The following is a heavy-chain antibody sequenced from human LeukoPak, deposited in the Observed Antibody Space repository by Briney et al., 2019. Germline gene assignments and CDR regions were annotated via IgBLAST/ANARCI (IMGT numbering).Heavy chain of an antibody. CDR2: IYYSGST. CDR1: GGSIRNYY. V-gene: IGHV4-59*01. J-gene: IGHJ2*01. CDR3: ARETGGNSYWYFDL. Sequence: SETLSLTCTVSGGSIRNYYWSWIRQPPGKGLEWIGYIYYSGSTNYNPSLKSRVTISVDTSKNQFSLKLSSVTAADTAVYYCARETGGNSYWYFDLWGRGTLVTVSS. D-gene: IGHD4-23*01.